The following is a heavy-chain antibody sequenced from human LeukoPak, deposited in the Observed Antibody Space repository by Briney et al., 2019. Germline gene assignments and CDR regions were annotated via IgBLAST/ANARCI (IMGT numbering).Heavy chain of an antibody. CDR1: GFTFSSYS. CDR3: ARDPDYGDYLNWFDP. V-gene: IGHV3-48*01. CDR2: ISSSSSTI. D-gene: IGHD4-17*01. Sequence: GGSLRLSCAASGFTFSSYSMNWVRQAPGKGLEWVSYISSSSSTIYYADSVKGRFTISRDNAKNSLYLQMNSLRAEDTAVYYCARDPDYGDYLNWFDPWGQGTLVTVSP. J-gene: IGHJ5*02.